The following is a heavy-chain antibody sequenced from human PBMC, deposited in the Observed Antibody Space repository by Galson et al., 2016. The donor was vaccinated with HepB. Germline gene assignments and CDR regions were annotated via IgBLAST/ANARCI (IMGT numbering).Heavy chain of an antibody. CDR1: GFSVSGDY. J-gene: IGHJ1*01. CDR2: INSVGNT. CDR3: ARGLGGMAYFQH. V-gene: IGHV3-53*01. Sequence: SLRLSCAASGFSVSGDYMSWVRQAPGKALEWVSLINSVGNTYYADSVRGRFTISRDNSKNTLYLQMNGLRVDDTAVYHCARGLGGMAYFQHWGRGTLVTVSS. D-gene: IGHD3-3*01.